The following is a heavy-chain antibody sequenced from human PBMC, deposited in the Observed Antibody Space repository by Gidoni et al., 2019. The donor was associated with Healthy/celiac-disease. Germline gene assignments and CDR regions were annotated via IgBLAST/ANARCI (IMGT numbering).Heavy chain of an antibody. CDR1: GGTFSSYA. V-gene: IGHV1-69*01. CDR2: IIPIFGTA. Sequence: QVQLVQSGAEVKKPGSSVKVSCKASGGTFSSYAISWVRQAPGQGLEWMGGIIPIFGTANYAQKFQGRVTITADESTSTAYMELSSLRSEDTAVYYCARDFGGHPTVVNDRPGYYGMDVWGQGTTVTVSS. D-gene: IGHD4-17*01. CDR3: ARDFGGHPTVVNDRPGYYGMDV. J-gene: IGHJ6*02.